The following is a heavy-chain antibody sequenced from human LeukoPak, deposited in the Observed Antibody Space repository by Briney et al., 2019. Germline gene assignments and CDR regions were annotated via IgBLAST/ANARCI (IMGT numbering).Heavy chain of an antibody. D-gene: IGHD3-10*01. V-gene: IGHV1-3*01. CDR3: ARRFYYGSGSYYHDAFDI. Sequence: ASVKVSCKASGYTFTSYAMHWVRQAPGQRLESIGWINAGNGNTKYSQKFQGRVTITRDTSASTAYMELSSLRSEDTAVYYCARRFYYGSGSYYHDAFDIWGQGTMVTVSS. J-gene: IGHJ3*02. CDR1: GYTFTSYA. CDR2: INAGNGNT.